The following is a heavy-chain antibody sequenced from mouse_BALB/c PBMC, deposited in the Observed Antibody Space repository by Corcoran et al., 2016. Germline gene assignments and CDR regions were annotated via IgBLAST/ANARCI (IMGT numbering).Heavy chain of an antibody. CDR3: GISREGNYVVY. CDR2: IDPANGNT. V-gene: IGHV14-3*02. J-gene: IGHJ2*01. Sequence: EVQLQQSGAELVKPGASVKLSCTASGFNIKDTYMHWVKQRPEQGLEWIGRIDPANGNTKYDPKFQGKATMTADTSSNTVYLQLSSLTSEATAVYYCGISREGNYVVYWGQGTTLTVSS. CDR1: GFNIKDTY. D-gene: IGHD2-1*01.